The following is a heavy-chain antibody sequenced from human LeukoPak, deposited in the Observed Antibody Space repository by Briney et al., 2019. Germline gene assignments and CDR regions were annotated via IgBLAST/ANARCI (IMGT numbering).Heavy chain of an antibody. CDR2: ISGSGGST. Sequence: GGSLRLSCAASGFTFSSYAMSWVRQAPGKGLEWVSAISGSGGSTYYADSVKGRFTISRDNSKNTLYLQMNSLKTEDTAVYYCTTRSLIFGGSFPEYFQHWGQGTLVAVSS. CDR1: GFTFSSYA. J-gene: IGHJ1*01. CDR3: TTRSLIFGGSFPEYFQH. V-gene: IGHV3-23*01. D-gene: IGHD2-21*01.